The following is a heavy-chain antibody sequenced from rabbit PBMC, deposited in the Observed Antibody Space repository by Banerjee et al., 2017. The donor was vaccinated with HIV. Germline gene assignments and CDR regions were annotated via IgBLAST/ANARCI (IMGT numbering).Heavy chain of an antibody. V-gene: IGHV1S40*01. CDR1: GFDLSSYY. CDR3: ARNLGDWRNL. J-gene: IGHJ4*01. D-gene: IGHD5-1*01. Sequence: QSLEESGGDLVKPGASLTLTCTASGFDLSSYYMCWVRQAPGKGLEWIGTIDAITSGSTDYASWVNGRFTISSDNTQNTVSLQMNSLTAADTATYFCARNLGDWRNLWGPGTLVTVS. CDR2: IDAITSGST.